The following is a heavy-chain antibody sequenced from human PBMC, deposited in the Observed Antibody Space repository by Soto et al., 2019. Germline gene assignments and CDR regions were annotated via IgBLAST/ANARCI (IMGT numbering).Heavy chain of an antibody. CDR1: GAIFTGYG. Sequence: VHLVESGGGVAQPGRSLRLSCAASGAIFTGYGMHWVRQAPGKGLGWGAARRFDGSNKYYAESVKDRFTISRDNSQNMLYLHLNSLRVEDTAVYYCARDGIGGTNFRGYLDYWGQGTLVTVSS. J-gene: IGHJ4*02. CDR2: RRFDGSNK. D-gene: IGHD1-1*01. V-gene: IGHV3-33*01. CDR3: ARDGIGGTNFRGYLDY.